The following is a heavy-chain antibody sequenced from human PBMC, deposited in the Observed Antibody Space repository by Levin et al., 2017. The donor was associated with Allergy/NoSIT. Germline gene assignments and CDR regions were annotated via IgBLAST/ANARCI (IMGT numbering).Heavy chain of an antibody. J-gene: IGHJ5*02. CDR2: IYYSGST. CDR1: DGSISGYY. CDR3: ARHFYGSGTYYKWFDP. V-gene: IGHV4-59*08. Sequence: SCSVSDGSISGYYWSWIRQPPGKGLEWIGYIYYSGSTNYNPSLKSRVTISVDTSKNQFSLKLSSVTAADTAVYYCARHFYGSGTYYKWFDPWGQGTLVTVSS. D-gene: IGHD3-10*01.